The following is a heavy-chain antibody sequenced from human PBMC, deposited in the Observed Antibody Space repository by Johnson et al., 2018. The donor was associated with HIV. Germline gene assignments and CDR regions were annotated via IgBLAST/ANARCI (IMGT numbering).Heavy chain of an antibody. V-gene: IGHV3-7*01. CDR3: VNGAFKTWIQLWATWGAYDAFDI. J-gene: IGHJ3*02. CDR1: GFTFSSYG. CDR2: IKQDGSEK. D-gene: IGHD5-18*01. Sequence: VQLVESGGGVVQPGRSLRLSCAASGFTFSSYGMHWVRQAPGKGLEWVANIKQDGSEKYYVDSVKGRFTISRDNAKNSLYLQMNSLRAEDTAVYYCVNGAFKTWIQLWATWGAYDAFDIWGQGTMVTVSS.